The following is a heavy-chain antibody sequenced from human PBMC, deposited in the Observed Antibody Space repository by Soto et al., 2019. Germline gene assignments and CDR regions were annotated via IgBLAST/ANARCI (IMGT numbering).Heavy chain of an antibody. CDR1: GYTVTNYY. D-gene: IGHD2-15*01. Sequence: ASVKVSCKTSGYTVTNYYIHCVRQAPGQVLEWMGVINPSGISTTYAQKFQGRVTMTRDTSTSTVYMDLSSLRPEDTAVYFCARVPVSYRAPCSGGSCYLFDYWGQGTLVTVSS. CDR3: ARVPVSYRAPCSGGSCYLFDY. V-gene: IGHV1-46*01. J-gene: IGHJ4*02. CDR2: INPSGIST.